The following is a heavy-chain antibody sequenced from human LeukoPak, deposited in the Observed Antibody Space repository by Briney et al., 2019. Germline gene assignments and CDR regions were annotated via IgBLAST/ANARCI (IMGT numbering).Heavy chain of an antibody. CDR2: ISSSGSTI. CDR1: GFTFSSYE. Sequence: GGSLRLSCAASGFTFSSYEMNWVRQAPGKGPEWVSYISSSGSTIYYADSVKGRFTISRDNAKNSLYLQMNSLRAEDTAVYYCAREPLAVAGLDYWGQGTLVTVSS. D-gene: IGHD6-19*01. V-gene: IGHV3-48*03. J-gene: IGHJ4*02. CDR3: AREPLAVAGLDY.